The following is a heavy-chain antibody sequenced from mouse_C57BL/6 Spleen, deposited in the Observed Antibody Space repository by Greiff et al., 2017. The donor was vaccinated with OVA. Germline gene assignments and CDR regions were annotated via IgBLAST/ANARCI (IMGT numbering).Heavy chain of an antibody. CDR3: ARGGTYYAMDY. Sequence: EVQLQESGPGLVKPSQSLSLTCSVTAYSITSGYYWNWFGQFPGNKLEWMGYISYDGSNNYNPSLKNRISITRDTSKNQFFLKLNSVTTEDTATYYCARGGTYYAMDYWGQGTSVTVSS. CDR2: ISYDGSN. CDR1: AYSITSGYY. J-gene: IGHJ4*01. V-gene: IGHV3-6*01. D-gene: IGHD3-3*01.